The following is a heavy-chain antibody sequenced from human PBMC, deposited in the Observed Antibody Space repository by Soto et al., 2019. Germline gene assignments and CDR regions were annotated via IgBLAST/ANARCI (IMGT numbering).Heavy chain of an antibody. CDR2: INPSGGST. CDR1: GYTFTSYY. CDR3: ARVGVGSYVRFDP. D-gene: IGHD1-26*01. V-gene: IGHV1-46*01. Sequence: GASVKVSCKASGYTFTSYYIHWVRQAPGQGLEGMGIINPSGGSTSYAQKFQGRVTMTRDTSTSTVYMELSSLRSEDTAVYYCARVGVGSYVRFDPWGQGTLVTV. J-gene: IGHJ5*02.